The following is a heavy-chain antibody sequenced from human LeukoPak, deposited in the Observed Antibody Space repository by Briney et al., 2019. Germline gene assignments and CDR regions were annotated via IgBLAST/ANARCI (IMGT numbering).Heavy chain of an antibody. CDR2: INHSGST. CDR1: GGSFSGYY. J-gene: IGHJ5*02. CDR3: ARGTANWFDP. Sequence: SETLSLTCAVYGGSFSGYYWSWIRQPPGKGLEWIGEINHSGSTNYNPSLKSRVTISVDTSKNQFSLKLSSVTAADTAVYYCARGTANWFDPWGQGTLVTVSS. V-gene: IGHV4-34*01.